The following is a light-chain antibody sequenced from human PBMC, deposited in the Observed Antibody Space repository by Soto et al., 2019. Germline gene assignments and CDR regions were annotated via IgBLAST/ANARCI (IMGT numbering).Light chain of an antibody. CDR1: SSNIGSNA. CDR3: QSYDSSLSGYV. J-gene: IGLJ1*01. CDR2: SNN. Sequence: QSVLTQPPSASGTPGQRVTISCSGGSSNIGSNAVTWYHQLPGTAPKLLIYSNNQRPSGVPDRFSGSKSGTSASLAISGLQAEDEADYYCQSYDSSLSGYVFGTGTKLTVL. V-gene: IGLV1-44*01.